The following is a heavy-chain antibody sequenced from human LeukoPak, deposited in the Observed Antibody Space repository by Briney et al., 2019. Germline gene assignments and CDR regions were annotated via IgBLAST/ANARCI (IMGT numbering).Heavy chain of an antibody. CDR1: GFTFRDYY. V-gene: IGHV3-11*04. CDR2: ITSSGSAM. J-gene: IGHJ3*02. CDR3: ARAFRDAFDI. Sequence: NPGGSLRLSCAASGFTFRDYYMGWIRQAPGKGLEWVSYITSSGSAMYHADSVKGRFTISRDNSRNSLYLQVTTLRAEDTAVYYCARAFRDAFDIWGQGTMVIVSS.